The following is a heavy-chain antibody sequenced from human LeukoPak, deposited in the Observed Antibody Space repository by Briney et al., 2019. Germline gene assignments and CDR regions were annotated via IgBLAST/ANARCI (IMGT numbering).Heavy chain of an antibody. CDR2: IIPILGIA. Sequence: SVKVSCKASGGTFSSYAISWVRQAPGQGLEWMGRIIPILGIANYAQKFQGRVTITADKSTSTAYMELSSLRSEDTAVYYCARDAAYYGSGSYFKDWGQGTLVTVSS. CDR1: GGTFSSYA. CDR3: ARDAAYYGSGSYFKD. V-gene: IGHV1-69*04. D-gene: IGHD3-10*01. J-gene: IGHJ4*02.